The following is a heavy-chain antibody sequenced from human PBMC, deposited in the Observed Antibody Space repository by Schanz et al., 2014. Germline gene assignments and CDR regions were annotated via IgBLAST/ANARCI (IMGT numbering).Heavy chain of an antibody. J-gene: IGHJ4*02. V-gene: IGHV3-23*04. CDR2: ISTGGGNT. CDR1: GFTFSSYG. D-gene: IGHD2-2*01. Sequence: VQLVESGGGVVQPGRSLRLSCAASGFTFSSYGMSWVRQAPGKGLEWVSAISTGGGNTYYTDSVKGRFTISRDNSRNTLYLQMSSLRAEDTAVYYCVKEGTVVSGYPRDHWGQGTLVTVSS. CDR3: VKEGTVVSGYPRDH.